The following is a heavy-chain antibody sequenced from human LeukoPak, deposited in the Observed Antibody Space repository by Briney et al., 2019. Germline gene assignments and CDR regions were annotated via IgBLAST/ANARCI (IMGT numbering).Heavy chain of an antibody. D-gene: IGHD3-3*01. J-gene: IGHJ4*02. V-gene: IGHV3-9*01. Sequence: GRSLGLSCAASGFTFDDYAMHWVRQAPGKGLEWVSGISWNSGSIGYADSVKGRFTISRDNAKNSLYLQMNSLRAEDTALYYCAKDIRGDFWSGYYRSWGQGTLVTVSS. CDR1: GFTFDDYA. CDR3: AKDIRGDFWSGYYRS. CDR2: ISWNSGSI.